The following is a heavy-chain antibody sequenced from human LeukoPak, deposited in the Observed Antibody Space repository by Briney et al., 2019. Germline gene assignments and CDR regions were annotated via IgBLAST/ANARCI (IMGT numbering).Heavy chain of an antibody. CDR1: GLTFSSSW. CDR2: INPDGSQK. V-gene: IGHV3-7*01. D-gene: IGHD6-6*01. CDR3: ARRGGSSSRRSPVDY. Sequence: GGSLRLSCAASGLTFSSSWMNWVRQAPGKGLEWVANINPDGSQKDYVDSVKGRFTISRDNAKNSVFLQMNSLRAEDTAVYYCARRGGSSSRRSPVDYWGQGTLVTVSS. J-gene: IGHJ4*02.